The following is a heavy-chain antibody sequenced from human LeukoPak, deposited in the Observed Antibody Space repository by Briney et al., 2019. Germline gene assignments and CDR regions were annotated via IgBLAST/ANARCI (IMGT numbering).Heavy chain of an antibody. CDR1: GGTFSSYA. V-gene: IGHV1-69*13. J-gene: IGHJ4*02. Sequence: GASVKVSCKASGGTFSSYAISWVRQAPGQGLEWMGGIIPIFGTANYAQKFQGRVTITADESTSTAYMELSSLRSEDTAVYYCARDVYYYDSSFHYFDYWGQGTLVTVSS. D-gene: IGHD3-22*01. CDR3: ARDVYYYDSSFHYFDY. CDR2: IIPIFGTA.